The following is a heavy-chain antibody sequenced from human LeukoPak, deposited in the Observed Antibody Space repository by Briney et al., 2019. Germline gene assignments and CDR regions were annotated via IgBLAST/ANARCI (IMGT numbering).Heavy chain of an antibody. CDR3: AKDWVLRYFDWSLDAFDI. V-gene: IGHV3-21*04. CDR2: ISSNTSYR. CDR1: GFTFSSYN. J-gene: IGHJ3*02. D-gene: IGHD3-9*01. Sequence: GGSLRLSCAASGFTFSSYNMNWARQAPGKGLEWVSSISSNTSYRYYADSVKGRFTISRDNSKNTLYLQMNSLRAEDTAVYYCAKDWVLRYFDWSLDAFDIWGQGTMVTVSS.